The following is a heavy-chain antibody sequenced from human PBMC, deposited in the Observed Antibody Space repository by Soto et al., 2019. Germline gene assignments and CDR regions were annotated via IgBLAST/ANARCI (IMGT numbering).Heavy chain of an antibody. D-gene: IGHD3-22*01. CDR2: IDPSDSQT. CDR3: ARQIYDSDTGPNFQYYFDS. CDR1: GYSFAGCW. Sequence: SLTVSCKGSGYSFAGCWITWVRQKPAKGLEWMGRIDPSDSQTYYSPSFRGHVSISVTKSITTVFLQWSSLRASDTAMYYCARQIYDSDTGPNFQYYFDSWGQGTPVTVSS. J-gene: IGHJ4*02. V-gene: IGHV5-10-1*01.